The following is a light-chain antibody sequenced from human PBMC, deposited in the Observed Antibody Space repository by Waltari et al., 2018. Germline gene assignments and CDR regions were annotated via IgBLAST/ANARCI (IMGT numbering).Light chain of an antibody. J-gene: IGKJ1*01. CDR2: GAS. CDR1: QSIAAN. Sequence: EIVMTQSPATLSVSPGERATLPCRASQSIAANLAWYQQKPGRAPRPVIYGASTRATGIPARFSDSGSGTEFTLTISSLQSEDFAVYYCQQYNNWPRTFGQGTKMEIK. V-gene: IGKV3-15*01. CDR3: QQYNNWPRT.